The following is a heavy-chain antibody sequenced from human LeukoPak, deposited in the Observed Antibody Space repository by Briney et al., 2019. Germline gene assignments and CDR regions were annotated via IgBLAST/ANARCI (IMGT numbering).Heavy chain of an antibody. D-gene: IGHD3-16*02. CDR1: GFTFSNAW. V-gene: IGHV3-49*04. CDR3: TTDDYDYVWGSYRPLWY. J-gene: IGHJ4*02. Sequence: GGSLRLSCAASGFTFSNAWMSWVRQAPGKGLEWVGFIRSKPYGGTTEYAASVKGRFTISRDDSKTIAYLQMNSLKTEDTAVYYCTTDDYDYVWGSYRPLWYWGQGTLVTVSS. CDR2: IRSKPYGGTT.